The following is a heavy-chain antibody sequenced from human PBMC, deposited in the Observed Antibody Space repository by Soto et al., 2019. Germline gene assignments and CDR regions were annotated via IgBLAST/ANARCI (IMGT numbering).Heavy chain of an antibody. Sequence: ASVKVSCKASGYTFTTYAMHWVRQAPGQRLEWMGWINAGNGKTKYSQKFQGRVTITRDTSATTAYMELSSLRSEDTAVYSCAARVGGIGWYWLDLWGQGSLVTVSS. J-gene: IGHJ5*02. V-gene: IGHV1-3*01. D-gene: IGHD6-19*01. CDR1: GYTFTTYA. CDR3: AARVGGIGWYWLDL. CDR2: INAGNGKT.